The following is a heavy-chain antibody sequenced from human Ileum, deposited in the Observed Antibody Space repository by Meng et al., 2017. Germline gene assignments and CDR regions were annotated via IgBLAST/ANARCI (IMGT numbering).Heavy chain of an antibody. V-gene: IGHV3-48*03. Sequence: GGSLRLSCAASGFTFSTYQMIWVRQAPGKGLEWISHITDTASIIHYADSVRGRFTISRDNSINSLYLQMDSLRADDTAVYYCAGGRGYDSSGYYHYFDDWGQGTLVTVSS. D-gene: IGHD3-22*01. J-gene: IGHJ4*02. CDR2: ITDTASII. CDR1: GFTFSTYQ. CDR3: AGGRGYDSSGYYHYFDD.